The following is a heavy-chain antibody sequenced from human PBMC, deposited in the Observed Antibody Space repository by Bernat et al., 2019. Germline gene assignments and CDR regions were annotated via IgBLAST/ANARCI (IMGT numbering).Heavy chain of an antibody. CDR2: ISSSSSTI. J-gene: IGHJ5*02. D-gene: IGHD6-13*01. Sequence: EVQLVESGGGLVQPGGSLRLSCAASGFTFSSYSMNWVRQAPGKGLEWVSYISSSSSTIYYADSVKGRFTISRDNAKNSLYLQMNSLRDEDTAVYYCASDPRVRGQQLVRGSWFDPWGQGTLVTVSS. CDR1: GFTFSSYS. V-gene: IGHV3-48*02. CDR3: ASDPRVRGQQLVRGSWFDP.